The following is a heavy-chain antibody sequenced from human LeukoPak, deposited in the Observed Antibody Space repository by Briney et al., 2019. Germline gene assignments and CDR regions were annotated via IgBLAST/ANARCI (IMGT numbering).Heavy chain of an antibody. V-gene: IGHV3-7*05. CDR1: GFTFSSYK. CDR2: IKQDGSEE. Sequence: GGSLRLSCAASGFTFSSYKMTWVRQAPGTGLEWVANIKQDGSEEYYVDSVKGRFTISRDNGKNSLYLQMNSLRAEDAAVYYCAKDKFAAVRGSLDYWGQGTLVTVSS. D-gene: IGHD6-13*01. J-gene: IGHJ4*02. CDR3: AKDKFAAVRGSLDY.